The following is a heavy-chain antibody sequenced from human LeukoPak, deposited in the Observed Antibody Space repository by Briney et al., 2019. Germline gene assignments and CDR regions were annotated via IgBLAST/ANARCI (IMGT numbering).Heavy chain of an antibody. CDR1: GYTLNKSW. V-gene: IGHV3-7*03. CDR3: ARDLSNKILTTYYDVFDI. CDR2: IKQGGSRK. D-gene: IGHD3-9*01. Sequence: PGGSLRLSCGASGYTLNKSWMTWVRRAPGGGLVWVANIKQGGSRKHYVVSVGGSLTLSRDNATSSLYLQMNSLRAEDTAVYYCARDLSNKILTTYYDVFDIWGQGTLVTVSS. J-gene: IGHJ3*02.